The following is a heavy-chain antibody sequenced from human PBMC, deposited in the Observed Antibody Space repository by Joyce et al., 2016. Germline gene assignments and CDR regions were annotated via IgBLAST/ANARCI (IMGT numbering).Heavy chain of an antibody. CDR3: AKDRPYSTYYYFYYMDV. D-gene: IGHD4-11*01. CDR2: IGDIGGST. V-gene: IGHV3-23*01. CDR1: GFTFNNYG. Sequence: EVQLLESGGGLVQPGGSLTLSCAASGFTFNNYGLTWVRQAPGKGLEWVSSIGDIGGSTYYADSVRDRFTISRDNSKNTLFLQMTSLTAEDTAVYYCAKDRPYSTYYYFYYMDVWGKGTTVTVSS. J-gene: IGHJ6*03.